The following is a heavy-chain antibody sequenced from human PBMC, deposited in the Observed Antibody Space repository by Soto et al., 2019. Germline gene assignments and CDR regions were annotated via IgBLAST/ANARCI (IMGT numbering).Heavy chain of an antibody. CDR3: ARVGREDHIMITFGGGHAFDI. J-gene: IGHJ3*02. V-gene: IGHV3-30*03. CDR1: GFTFSSYG. Sequence: GGSLRLSCAASGFTFSSYGMHWVRQAPGKGLEWVSFISYDGSNKYYADSVKGRFTISRDNAKNSLYLQMNSLRAEDTAVYYCARVGREDHIMITFGGGHAFDIWGQGTMVTVSS. CDR2: ISYDGSNK. D-gene: IGHD3-16*01.